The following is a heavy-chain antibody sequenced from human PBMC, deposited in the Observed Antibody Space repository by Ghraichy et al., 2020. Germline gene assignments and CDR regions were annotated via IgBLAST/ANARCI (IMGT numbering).Heavy chain of an antibody. J-gene: IGHJ4*02. CDR3: AKSVRFGYLHLDY. D-gene: IGHD3-10*01. CDR1: GFTFSSYG. Sequence: LSLTCAASGFTFSSYGMHWVRQAPGKGLEWVAVISYDGSNKYYADSVKGRFTISRDNSKNTLYLQMNSLRAEDTAVYYCAKSVRFGYLHLDYWGQGTLVTVSS. CDR2: ISYDGSNK. V-gene: IGHV3-30*18.